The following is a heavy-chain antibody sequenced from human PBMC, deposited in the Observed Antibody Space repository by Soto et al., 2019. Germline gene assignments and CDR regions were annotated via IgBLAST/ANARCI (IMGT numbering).Heavy chain of an antibody. CDR2: TYYRSKWYN. J-gene: IGHJ5*02. D-gene: IGHD6-19*01. CDR1: GDSVSRYSAA. CDR3: ARGLAVAAKYNWFDP. V-gene: IGHV6-1*01. Sequence: SPTLSLTCAISGDSVSRYSAAWNWIRQSPSRGLEWLGRTYYRSKWYNDYAVSVKSRITINPDTSKNQFSLQLNSVTPEDTAVYYCARGLAVAAKYNWFDPWGQGTTVTVSS.